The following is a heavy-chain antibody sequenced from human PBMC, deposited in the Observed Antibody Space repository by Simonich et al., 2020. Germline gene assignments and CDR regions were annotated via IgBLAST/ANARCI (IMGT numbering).Heavy chain of an antibody. CDR1: GYSISSGYY. Sequence: QVQLQESGPGLVKPSETLSLTCAVSGYSISSGYYWGWIRQPPGKGLEWIGSIYHSGSTYYNPSLKGRVTISVDTSKNQFSLKRGSVTAADTAVYYCARVGYSNYYYYGMDVWGQGTTVTVSS. J-gene: IGHJ6*02. CDR2: IYHSGST. D-gene: IGHD6-13*01. V-gene: IGHV4-38-2*01. CDR3: ARVGYSNYYYYGMDV.